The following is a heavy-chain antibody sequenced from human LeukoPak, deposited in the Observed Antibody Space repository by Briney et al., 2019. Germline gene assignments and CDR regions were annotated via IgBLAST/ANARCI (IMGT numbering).Heavy chain of an antibody. Sequence: GGSLRLSCAASGFTFSSYEMNWVRQAPGKGLEWVSYISSSGSAIYYADSVKGRFTISRDNAKNSLYLQMNSLRAEDTAVYYCASSVLLYDSSGYDYSGQGTLVTVSS. J-gene: IGHJ4*02. CDR1: GFTFSSYE. CDR3: ASSVLLYDSSGYDY. V-gene: IGHV3-48*03. D-gene: IGHD3-22*01. CDR2: ISSSGSAI.